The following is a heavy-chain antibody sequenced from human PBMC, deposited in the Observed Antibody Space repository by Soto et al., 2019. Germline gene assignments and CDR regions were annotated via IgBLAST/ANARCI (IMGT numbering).Heavy chain of an antibody. J-gene: IGHJ4*02. V-gene: IGHV3-74*01. CDR3: ATVFEH. Sequence: VPLVESGGGSVQPGGSLRLSCVASGITFSGYWMHWVRQVPGKGLVWVARVDSAGSGTSYAGSVKGRFTISRDNAKNTLSLQLDSLRFEDTAVYYCATVFEHWGQGIPVTVSS. CDR2: VDSAGSGT. CDR1: GITFSGYW.